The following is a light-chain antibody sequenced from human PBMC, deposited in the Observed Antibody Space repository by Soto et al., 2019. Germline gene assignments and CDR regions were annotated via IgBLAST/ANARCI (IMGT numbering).Light chain of an antibody. CDR1: QTVSSSY. Sequence: EIVLTQSPGTLSLSPGERATLSCRASQTVSSSYLAWYQQKPGQAPRLLIYGASTRATGIPGRFSGSASGTDFTLTISRLDPEDFAVYYCQQYGPSPMYTFGQGTNLEIK. CDR2: GAS. CDR3: QQYGPSPMYT. J-gene: IGKJ2*01. V-gene: IGKV3-20*01.